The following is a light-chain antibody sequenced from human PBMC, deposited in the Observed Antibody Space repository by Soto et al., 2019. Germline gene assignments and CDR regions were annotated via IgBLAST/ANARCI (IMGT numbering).Light chain of an antibody. V-gene: IGKV3-11*01. CDR3: QQRANWPSLT. CDR1: QSVSTY. Sequence: EIVLTQSPDTLSLSPGERATLSCRASQSVSTYLAWYQQKPGQAPRLLIFDASNRAAGIPARFSGSGSGTDFTLTISSLEPEDLAVYYCQQRANWPSLTLGPGTKVHIK. CDR2: DAS. J-gene: IGKJ3*01.